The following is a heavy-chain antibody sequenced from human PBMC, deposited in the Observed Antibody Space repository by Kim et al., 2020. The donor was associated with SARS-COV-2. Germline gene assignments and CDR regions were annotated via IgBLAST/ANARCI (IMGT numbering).Heavy chain of an antibody. CDR3: ARDEALYYYVSSGYYRPLGY. CDR2: INPSGGST. CDR1: GYTFTSYY. V-gene: IGHV1-46*04. D-gene: IGHD3-22*01. Sequence: ASVKVSCKASGYTFTSYYMHWVRQAPGQGLEWMGIINPSGGSTSYAQKLQGRVTMTRDTSTSTVYMELSSLRSEDTAVYYCARDEALYYYVSSGYYRPLGYWGQGTLVTVSS. J-gene: IGHJ4*02.